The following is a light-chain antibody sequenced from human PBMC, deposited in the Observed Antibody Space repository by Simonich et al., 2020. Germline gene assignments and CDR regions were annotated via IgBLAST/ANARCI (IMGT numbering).Light chain of an antibody. CDR1: SSDVGSYNL. CDR2: EGS. J-gene: IGLJ3*02. CDR3: CSYAGSSTWV. Sequence: QSALTQPASVSGSPGQSITISCPGTSSDVGSYNLVSWYQQHPGKAPKLMINEGSKRPAGVSNRFSGSKSGNTASLTISGLQAEDEADYYCCSYAGSSTWVFGGGTKLTVL. V-gene: IGLV2-23*01.